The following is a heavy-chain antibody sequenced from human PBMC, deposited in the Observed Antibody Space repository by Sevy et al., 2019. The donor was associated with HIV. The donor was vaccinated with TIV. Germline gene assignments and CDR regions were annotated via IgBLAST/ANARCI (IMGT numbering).Heavy chain of an antibody. CDR1: GGTFSSYA. V-gene: IGHV1-69*13. J-gene: IGHJ5*02. CDR3: ARDVLFGELLSWWFDP. D-gene: IGHD3-10*02. Sequence: ASVKVSCKASGGTFSSYAISWVRQAPGQGLEWMGGIIPIFGTANYAQKFQGRVTITADESTSTAYMELSSLRSEDTAADYCARDVLFGELLSWWFDPWGQGTLVTVSS. CDR2: IIPIFGTA.